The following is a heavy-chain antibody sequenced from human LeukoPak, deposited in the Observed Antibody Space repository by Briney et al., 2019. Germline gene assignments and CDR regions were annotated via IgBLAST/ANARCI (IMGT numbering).Heavy chain of an antibody. V-gene: IGHV4-30-4*08. Sequence: PSETLSLTCTLSGGSISSGDYYWSWIRQPPGKGLEWIGYIYYSGSTYYNPSLKSRVTISVDTSKNQFSLKLSSVTAADTAVYYCARDHYCSSTSCPDYYYYYYMDVWGKGTTVTVSS. CDR2: IYYSGST. CDR3: ARDHYCSSTSCPDYYYYYYMDV. CDR1: GGSISSGDYY. J-gene: IGHJ6*03. D-gene: IGHD2-2*01.